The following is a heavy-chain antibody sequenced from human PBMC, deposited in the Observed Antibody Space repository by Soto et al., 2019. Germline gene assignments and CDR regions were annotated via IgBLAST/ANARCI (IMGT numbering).Heavy chain of an antibody. D-gene: IGHD5-12*01. CDR1: GFTFSGSA. J-gene: IGHJ4*02. Sequence: GGSLRLSCAASGFTFSGSAMHWVRQASGKGMEWVGRIRRKANSYTTAHAGSVKGRFTMSRDDSKNTAYLQMNSLKTEDTAVYYCTRRVATMGEYYFDYWGQGTLVTVSS. CDR3: TRRVATMGEYYFDY. CDR2: IRRKANSYTT. V-gene: IGHV3-73*01.